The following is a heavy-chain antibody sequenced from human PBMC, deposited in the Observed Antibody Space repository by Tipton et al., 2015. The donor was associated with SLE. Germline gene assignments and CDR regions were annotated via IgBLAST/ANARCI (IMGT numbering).Heavy chain of an antibody. CDR1: GFTFSSYA. CDR3: ARALTDDYGDFYDAFDI. Sequence: SLRLSCAASGFTFSSYAMHWVRQAPGKGLEWVAVISYDGSNKYYADSVKGRFTISRDNSKNTLYLQMNSLRAEDTAVYYCARALTDDYGDFYDAFDIWGQGTMVTVSS. V-gene: IGHV3-30-3*01. CDR2: ISYDGSNK. J-gene: IGHJ3*02. D-gene: IGHD4-17*01.